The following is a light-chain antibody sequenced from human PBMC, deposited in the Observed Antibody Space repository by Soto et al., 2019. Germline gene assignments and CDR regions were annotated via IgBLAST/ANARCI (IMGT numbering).Light chain of an antibody. V-gene: IGKV1-5*03. CDR2: GAS. CDR1: ESISTW. CDR3: QQYSRLWS. J-gene: IGKJ1*01. Sequence: GDRVTITCRASESISTWLAWYQQKPGKAPKLLIYGASSLESGVPPRFSGDGSGTEFTLTISSLQRDDFGTYYCQQYSRLWSFGQGTK.